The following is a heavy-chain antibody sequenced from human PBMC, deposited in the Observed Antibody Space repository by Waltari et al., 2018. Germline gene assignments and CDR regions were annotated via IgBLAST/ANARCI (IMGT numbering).Heavy chain of an antibody. J-gene: IGHJ3*02. CDR1: GFTFSSYE. D-gene: IGHD3-22*01. CDR3: ARVGLGYYDSSGYPDAFDI. CDR2: ISSMGSSI. V-gene: IGHV3-48*03. Sequence: EVQLVESGGGLVQPGGSLRLSCAASGFTFSSYEMNWVRQAPGKGLEWVSYISSMGSSIYYADSVKGRFTISRDNAKNSLYLQMNSLRAEDTAVYYCARVGLGYYDSSGYPDAFDIWGQGTMVTVSS.